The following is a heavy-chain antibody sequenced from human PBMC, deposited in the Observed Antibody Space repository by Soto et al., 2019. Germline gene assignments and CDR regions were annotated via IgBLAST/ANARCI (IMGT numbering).Heavy chain of an antibody. CDR2: ISSTAGRTS. J-gene: IGHJ6*02. V-gene: IGHV3-23*01. CDR1: GFTFNTYP. Sequence: EVQLLQSGGGFRPPGGSVRLSCATSGFTFNTYPMTWVRQAPGKGLEWVASISSTAGRTSSYADSVKGRFAIARDFSDTRVYLEMNNLRVDDTAVYFCAKGVLSFHYGMEVWGQGTTVTVYS. D-gene: IGHD3-10*01. CDR3: AKGVLSFHYGMEV.